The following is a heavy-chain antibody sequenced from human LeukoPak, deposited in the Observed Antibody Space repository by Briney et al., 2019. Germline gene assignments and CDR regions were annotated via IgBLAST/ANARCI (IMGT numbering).Heavy chain of an antibody. J-gene: IGHJ3*02. CDR3: AREGVAATNRDDAFDI. CDR2: IYYSGST. D-gene: IGHD2-15*01. V-gene: IGHV4-31*02. Sequence: LRLSCAASGFTFSSYSMNWVRQHPGKGLEWIGYIYYSGSTYYNPSLKSRVTISVDTSKNQFSLKLSSVTAADTAVYYCAREGVAATNRDDAFDIWGQGTMVTVSS. CDR1: GFTFSSYS.